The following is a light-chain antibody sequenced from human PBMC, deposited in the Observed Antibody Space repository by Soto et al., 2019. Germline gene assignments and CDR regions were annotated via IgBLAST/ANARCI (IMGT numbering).Light chain of an antibody. Sequence: QSALTQPPSASGSPGQSVTISCTGTSSDIGGYNYVSWYQQHPGKAPKLMIYEVSKRPSGVPDRVSGSKSGNTASLNVSGLHAEDEADYYCSSYAGSNTNVFGTGTKLTVL. CDR1: SSDIGGYNY. CDR3: SSYAGSNTNV. V-gene: IGLV2-8*01. J-gene: IGLJ1*01. CDR2: EVS.